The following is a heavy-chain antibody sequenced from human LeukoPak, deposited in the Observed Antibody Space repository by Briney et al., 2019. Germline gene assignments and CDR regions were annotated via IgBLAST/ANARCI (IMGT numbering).Heavy chain of an antibody. D-gene: IGHD4-17*01. Sequence: SVTVSCKASGYTFTSYGISWVRQAPGQGLEWMGGIIPIFGTANYAQKFQGRVTITADKSTSTAYMELSSLRSEDTAVYYCARDHDYEGWFDPWGQGTLVTVSS. V-gene: IGHV1-69*06. J-gene: IGHJ5*02. CDR1: GYTFTSYG. CDR2: IIPIFGTA. CDR3: ARDHDYEGWFDP.